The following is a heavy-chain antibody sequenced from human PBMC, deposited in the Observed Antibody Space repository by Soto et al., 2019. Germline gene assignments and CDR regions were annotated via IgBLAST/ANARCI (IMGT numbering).Heavy chain of an antibody. V-gene: IGHV4-34*01. CDR2: INHSGST. CDR3: ARGLPRNYYYYGMDV. J-gene: IGHJ6*02. Sequence: PSETLSLACAVYVGSFSGYYWSWIRQPPGKGLEWIGEINHSGSTNYNPSLKSRVTISVDTSKNQFSLKLSSVTAADTAVYYCARGLPRNYYYYGMDVWGQGTTVTVSS. CDR1: VGSFSGYY.